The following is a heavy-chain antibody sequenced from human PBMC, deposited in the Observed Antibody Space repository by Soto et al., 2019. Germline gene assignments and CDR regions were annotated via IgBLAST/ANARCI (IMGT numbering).Heavy chain of an antibody. CDR2: IIPIFTTP. J-gene: IGHJ6*02. V-gene: IGHV1-69*12. D-gene: IGHD2-15*01. CDR3: ARGSGAYYYYYEMDV. CDR1: GGTFSNTA. Sequence: HVQLVQSGAEVKKPGSSVKVSCKASGGTFSNTAISWMRQAPGQGLEWMGGIIPIFTTPNYAQKFQGRVTITADGSTSTAYMELSSLRSEDTAVYYCARGSGAYYYYYEMDVWGQGTTVTVSS.